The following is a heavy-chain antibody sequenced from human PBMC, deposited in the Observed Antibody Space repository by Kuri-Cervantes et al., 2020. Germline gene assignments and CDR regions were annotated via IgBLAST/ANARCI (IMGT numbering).Heavy chain of an antibody. J-gene: IGHJ6*02. CDR2: ISYDGSNK. V-gene: IGHV3-30-3*01. Sequence: GESLKISCAASGFTFSSYAMHWVRQAPGKGLEWVAVISYDGSNKYYADSVKGRFTISRDNSKNTLYLQMNSLRAEDTAVYYCARARWFGELFHQKSYGMDVWGQGTTVTVFS. CDR3: ARARWFGELFHQKSYGMDV. D-gene: IGHD3-10*01. CDR1: GFTFSSYA.